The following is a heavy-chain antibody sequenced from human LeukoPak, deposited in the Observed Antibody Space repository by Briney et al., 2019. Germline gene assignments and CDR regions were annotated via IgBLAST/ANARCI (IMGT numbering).Heavy chain of an antibody. CDR1: GXTFSSFS. V-gene: IGHV3-48*02. J-gene: IGHJ6*02. D-gene: IGHD5-12*01. Sequence: GGSLRLSWTASGXTFSSFSVNWVRQAPGKGLEWISYISSSSTTIYYADSVKGRFTISRDNAKNSLYLQMNSLRDEDTAVYYCARNSRLDVWGQGTSVTVSS. CDR3: ARNSRLDV. CDR2: ISSSSTTI.